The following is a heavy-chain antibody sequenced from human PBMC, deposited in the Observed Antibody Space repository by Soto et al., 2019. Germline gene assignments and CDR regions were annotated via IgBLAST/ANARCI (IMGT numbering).Heavy chain of an antibody. CDR3: ARYRLCSSVYYPKDAFDI. CDR1: GGTFSSYA. J-gene: IGHJ3*02. Sequence: SVKVSCKASGGTFSSYAISWVRQAPGQGLEWMGGIIPIFGTANYAHKFQGRDTITADESTSTAYMELSSLRSEDTAVYYCARYRLCSSVYYPKDAFDIWGQGTMVTVSS. D-gene: IGHD3-22*01. CDR2: IIPIFGTA. V-gene: IGHV1-69*13.